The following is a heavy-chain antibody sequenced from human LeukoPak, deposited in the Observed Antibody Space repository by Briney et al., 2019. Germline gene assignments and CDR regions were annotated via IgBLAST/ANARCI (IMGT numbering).Heavy chain of an antibody. CDR3: ARHVGGSRYYDFWSGYYTDF. CDR1: GAPISSGSAF. D-gene: IGHD3-3*01. CDR2: IYYSGST. V-gene: IGHV4-39*01. Sequence: SETLSLTCTVSGAPISSGSAFWGWIRQPPGKGLEWLGTIYYSGSTYYNPSLKSRVTTSVDTSRNQFSLKLSSVTAADTAVYYCARHVGGSRYYDFWSGYYTDFWGRGTLVTVSS. J-gene: IGHJ4*02.